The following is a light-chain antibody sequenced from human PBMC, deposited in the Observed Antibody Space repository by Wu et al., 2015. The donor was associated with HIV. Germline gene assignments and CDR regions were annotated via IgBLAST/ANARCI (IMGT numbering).Light chain of an antibody. CDR2: DTS. J-gene: IGKJ5*01. Sequence: EIVLTQFPDTLSLSPGERATLSCRASQRVSTYLAWYQQKPGQAPRLLIYDTSNRATGVPPRFSGSRSGTDFTLTISNLEPEDFAVYFCQQRNSWPLTFGQGTRLEIK. CDR3: QQRNSWPLT. CDR1: QRVSTY. V-gene: IGKV3-11*01.